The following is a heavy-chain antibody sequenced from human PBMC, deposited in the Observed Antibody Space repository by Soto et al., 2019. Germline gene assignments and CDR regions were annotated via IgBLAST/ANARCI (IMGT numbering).Heavy chain of an antibody. J-gene: IGHJ5*02. CDR2: IYYSGST. D-gene: IGHD4-17*01. CDR1: GGSISSSGYY. CDR3: ARQRYGDHNWFDP. V-gene: IGHV4-39*01. Sequence: QLQLQESGPGLVKPSETLSLTCTVSGGSISSSGYYWGWIRQPPGKGLEWIGSIYYSGSTYYNPSLKSRITISVDTSKNQFSLKLSSVTAADTAVYYCARQRYGDHNWFDPWGQGTLVTVSS.